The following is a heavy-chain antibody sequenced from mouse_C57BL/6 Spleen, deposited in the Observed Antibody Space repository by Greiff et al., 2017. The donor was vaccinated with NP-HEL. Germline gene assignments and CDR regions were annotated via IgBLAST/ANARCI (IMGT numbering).Heavy chain of an antibody. CDR1: GFTFSSYA. J-gene: IGHJ4*01. CDR2: ISDGGSYT. CDR3: ARDGGRTLQDDAMDY. D-gene: IGHD1-1*02. V-gene: IGHV5-4*01. Sequence: DVKLVESGGGLVKPGGSLKLSCAASGFTFSSYAMSWVRQTPEKRLEWVATISDGGSYTYYPDNVKGRFTISRDNAKNNLYLQMSHLKSEDTAMYYGARDGGRTLQDDAMDYWGQGTSVTVSS.